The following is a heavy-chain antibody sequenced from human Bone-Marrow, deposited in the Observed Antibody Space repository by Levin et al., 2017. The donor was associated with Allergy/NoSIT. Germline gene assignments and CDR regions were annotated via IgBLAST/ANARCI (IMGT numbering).Heavy chain of an antibody. D-gene: IGHD1-7*01. V-gene: IGHV3-74*01. CDR2: MNIDGSKT. CDR1: GFNFSIYW. CDR3: ARVAKFMVGTIAHYGLDV. J-gene: IGHJ6*02. Sequence: PGGSLRLSCAASGFNFSIYWMHWVRQAPGKGLVWVSRMNIDGSKTIYADSVKGRFTISRDNARNTLYLQMNNLRAEDTALYYCARVAKFMVGTIAHYGLDVWGQGTSVTVS.